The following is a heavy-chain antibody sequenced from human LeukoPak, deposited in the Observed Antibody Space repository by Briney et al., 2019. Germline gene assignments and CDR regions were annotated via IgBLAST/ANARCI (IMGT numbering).Heavy chain of an antibody. D-gene: IGHD1-26*01. CDR3: ATTRRVGATRSDY. J-gene: IGHJ4*01. Sequence: ASVKVPCKASGGTFSSYAISWVRQAPGQGLEWMGGIIPIFGTANYAQKFQGRVTITADESTSTAYMELSSLRSEDTAVYYCATTRRVGATRSDYWGHGTLVTVSS. V-gene: IGHV1-69*13. CDR2: IIPIFGTA. CDR1: GGTFSSYA.